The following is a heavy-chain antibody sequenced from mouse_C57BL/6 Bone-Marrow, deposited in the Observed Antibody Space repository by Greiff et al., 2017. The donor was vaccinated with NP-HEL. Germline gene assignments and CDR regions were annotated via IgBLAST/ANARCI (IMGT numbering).Heavy chain of an antibody. V-gene: IGHV1-76*01. D-gene: IGHD2-4*01. J-gene: IGHJ4*01. Sequence: QVQLKESGAELVRPGASVKLSCKASGYTFTDYYINWVKQRPGQGLEWIARIYPGSGNTYYNEKFKGKATLTAEKSSSTAYMQLSSLTSEDSAVYFCARGLRPLYYAMDYWGQGTSVTVSS. CDR2: IYPGSGNT. CDR1: GYTFTDYY. CDR3: ARGLRPLYYAMDY.